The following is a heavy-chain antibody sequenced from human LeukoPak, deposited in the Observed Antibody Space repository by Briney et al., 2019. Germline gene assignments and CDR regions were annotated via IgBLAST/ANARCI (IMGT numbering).Heavy chain of an antibody. V-gene: IGHV4-59*01. J-gene: IGHJ6*03. CDR2: IYYSGST. CDR1: GGSISSYY. D-gene: IGHD3-10*01. CDR3: ARSPPPWFGEFYYHYYMDV. Sequence: PETLSLTCTVSGGSISSYYWSWIRQPPGKGLEWIGYIYYSGSTNYNPSLNGRVTISVDTSKNQFSLKLSSVTAADTAVYYCARSPPPWFGEFYYHYYMDVWGKGTTVSVFS.